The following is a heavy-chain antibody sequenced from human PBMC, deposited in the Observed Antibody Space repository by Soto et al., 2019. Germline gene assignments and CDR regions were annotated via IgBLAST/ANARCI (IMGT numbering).Heavy chain of an antibody. CDR2: INHSGST. CDR1: GGSFSGYY. J-gene: IGHJ4*02. CDR3: ARGKPRRIAVAGPPVNFDY. Sequence: SETLSLTCAVYGGSFSGYYWSWIRQPPGKGLEWIGEINHSGSTNYNPSLKSRVTISVDTSKNQFSLKLSSVTAADTAVYYCARGKPRRIAVAGPPVNFDYWGQGTLVTVSS. V-gene: IGHV4-34*01. D-gene: IGHD6-19*01.